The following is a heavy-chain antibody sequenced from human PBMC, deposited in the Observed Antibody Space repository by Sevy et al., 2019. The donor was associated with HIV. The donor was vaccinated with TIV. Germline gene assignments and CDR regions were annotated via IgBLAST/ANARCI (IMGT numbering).Heavy chain of an antibody. CDR1: RGSISSYY. CDR2: IDNSGST. D-gene: IGHD4-4*01. J-gene: IGHJ4*02. Sequence: SETLSLTCTVSRGSISSYYWSWIRQPPGKGLEWIGYIDNSGSTNYNPSLNSRVTMSVDTSKNQFSLKLSFVIAADTAVYYCSRGGASHYRRHFDYWGQGTLFTVSS. CDR3: SRGGASHYRRHFDY. V-gene: IGHV4-59*01.